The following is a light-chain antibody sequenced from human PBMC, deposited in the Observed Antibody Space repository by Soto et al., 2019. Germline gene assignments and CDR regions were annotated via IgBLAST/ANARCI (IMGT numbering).Light chain of an antibody. J-gene: IGLJ2*01. CDR1: SSNIGSNS. V-gene: IGLV1-44*01. CDR3: AACDDSLNGVV. CDR2: SSN. Sequence: QSVLTQPPSASGTPGQRVTISCSGSSSNIGSNSVNWYQQLPGTAPKLLMYSSNQRPSGVADRFSGSKSGTSASLAISGLQSEDEADYYCAACDDSLNGVVFGGGTKLTVL.